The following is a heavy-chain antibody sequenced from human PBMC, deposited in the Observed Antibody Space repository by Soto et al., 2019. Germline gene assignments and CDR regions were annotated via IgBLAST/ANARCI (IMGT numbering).Heavy chain of an antibody. CDR3: ARDRGIVTYYFDY. D-gene: IGHD1-26*01. CDR2: IYYSGST. CDR1: GDSISSYY. V-gene: IGHV4-59*01. Sequence: SETLSLTCAVSGDSISSYYCMWIRQPPGKGLEWIGYIYYSGSTNYNPSLKSRVTISVDTSKNQFSLKLSSVTAADTAVYYCARDRGIVTYYFDYWGQGTLVTVSS. J-gene: IGHJ4*02.